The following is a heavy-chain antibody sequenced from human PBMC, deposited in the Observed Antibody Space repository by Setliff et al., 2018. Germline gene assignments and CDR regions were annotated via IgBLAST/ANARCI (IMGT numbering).Heavy chain of an antibody. CDR2: ISSTSGTI. V-gene: IGHV3-48*01. J-gene: IGHJ4*02. CDR3: VRAFWTYSDHASLACFDY. Sequence: GESLKISCATSGFTFRDYSLTWVRQAPGKGLEWISYISSTSGTIYYADSVKGRFTISRDNAKNSLYLQMNNLRAEDTALYYCVRAFWTYSDHASLACFDYWGQGALVTVSS. CDR1: GFTFRDYS. D-gene: IGHD5-12*01.